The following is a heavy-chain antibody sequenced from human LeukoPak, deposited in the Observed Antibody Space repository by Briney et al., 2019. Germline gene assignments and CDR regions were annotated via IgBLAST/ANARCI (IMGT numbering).Heavy chain of an antibody. CDR1: GYSFTGYA. J-gene: IGHJ4*02. Sequence: ASVKVSCKASGYSFTGYAINWVRQAPGQGLGWMGWINTNTGNPTYAQGFTGRFVFSLDTSVTTAYLQISSLKTEDTAVYYCARALSIAAAAGGYWGQGTLVTVSS. CDR3: ARALSIAAAAGGY. D-gene: IGHD6-13*01. V-gene: IGHV7-4-1*02. CDR2: INTNTGNP.